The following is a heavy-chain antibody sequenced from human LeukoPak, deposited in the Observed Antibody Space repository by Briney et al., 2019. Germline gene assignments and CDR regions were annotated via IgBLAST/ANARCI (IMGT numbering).Heavy chain of an antibody. CDR2: MSYDGSNK. J-gene: IGHJ4*02. CDR1: KFPFSSYA. D-gene: IGHD3-3*01. Sequence: GGSLRLSCAASKFPFSSYAMHWVRQAPGKGLEWVAVMSYDGSNKYYADSMKGRFTISRDNSKNTLYLQMNCLGAEDTAVYYCASFRSNYFDYWGQGTLVTVSS. V-gene: IGHV3-30*03. CDR3: ASFRSNYFDY.